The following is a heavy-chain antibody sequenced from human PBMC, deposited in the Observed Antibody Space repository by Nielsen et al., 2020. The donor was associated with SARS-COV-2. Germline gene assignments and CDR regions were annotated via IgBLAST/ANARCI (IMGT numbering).Heavy chain of an antibody. D-gene: IGHD5-24*01. V-gene: IGHV3-43*02. CDR2: ISADGGTT. Sequence: GGSLRLSCAASGLTFNDYAMHWVRQVPGKGLEWVSLISADGGTTYYPHYLKGRFIISRDNSKNSLYLQLNSLRTEDTALYYCARGKTMGTIFDAFDIRGQGTMVTVSS. CDR3: ARGKTMGTIFDAFDI. CDR1: GLTFNDYA. J-gene: IGHJ3*02.